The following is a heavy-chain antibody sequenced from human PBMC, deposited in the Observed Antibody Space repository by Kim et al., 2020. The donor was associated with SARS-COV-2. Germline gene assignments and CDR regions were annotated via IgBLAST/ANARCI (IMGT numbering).Heavy chain of an antibody. D-gene: IGHD2-2*03. Sequence: GGSLRLSCAASGFTFSSYDMHWVRQATGKGLEWVSAIGTAGDTYYPGSVKGRFTISRENAKNSLYLQMNSLRAGDKAVYYCAGGGYGYCSSTSCYGRYYGMDGWGQATTVTVSS. CDR1: GFTFSSYD. CDR2: IGTAGDT. V-gene: IGHV3-13*04. J-gene: IGHJ6*01. CDR3: AGGGYGYCSSTSCYGRYYGMDG.